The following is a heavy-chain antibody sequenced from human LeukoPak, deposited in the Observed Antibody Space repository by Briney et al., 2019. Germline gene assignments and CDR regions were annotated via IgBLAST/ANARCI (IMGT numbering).Heavy chain of an antibody. D-gene: IGHD4-17*01. Sequence: GASVKVSCKASGYTFTGYYMHWVRQAPGQGLEWMGWINPNSGGTNYAQKFQGRVTMTRDTSISTAYMELSRLRSDDTAVYYCAREGKLKEYGDYEPNWGRGTLVTVSS. CDR2: INPNSGGT. V-gene: IGHV1-2*02. CDR1: GYTFTGYY. CDR3: AREGKLKEYGDYEPN. J-gene: IGHJ4*02.